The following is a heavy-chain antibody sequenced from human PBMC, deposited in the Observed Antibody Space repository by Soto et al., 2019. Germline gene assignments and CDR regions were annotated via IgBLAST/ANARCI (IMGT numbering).Heavy chain of an antibody. Sequence: PSETLSLTCAVYGGSFSGYYWSWIRQPPGKGLEWIGEINHSGSTNYNPSLKSRVTISVDTSKNQFSLKLSSVTAADTAVYYCARGRAYPSDPWGQGTLVTVSS. CDR2: INHSGST. V-gene: IGHV4-34*01. J-gene: IGHJ5*02. CDR3: ARGRAYPSDP. CDR1: GGSFSGYY.